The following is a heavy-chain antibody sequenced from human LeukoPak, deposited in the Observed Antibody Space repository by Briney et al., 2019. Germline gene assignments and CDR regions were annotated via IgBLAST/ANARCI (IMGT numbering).Heavy chain of an antibody. Sequence: GGSLRLSCAASGFTSSSYSMNWVRQAPGKGLEWVSSISSSSSYIYYADSVKGRFTISRDNAKNSLYLQMNSLRAEDTAVYYCARAGVGATLNFDYWGQGTLVTVSS. V-gene: IGHV3-21*01. D-gene: IGHD1-26*01. CDR2: ISSSSSYI. CDR3: ARAGVGATLNFDY. CDR1: GFTSSSYS. J-gene: IGHJ4*02.